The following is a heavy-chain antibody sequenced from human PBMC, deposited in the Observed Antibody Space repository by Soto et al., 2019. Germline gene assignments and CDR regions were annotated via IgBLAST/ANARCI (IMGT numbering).Heavy chain of an antibody. J-gene: IGHJ4*02. CDR3: ARGDVFQVVTTVATGLDY. V-gene: IGHV4-39*01. CDR1: GGSISSSSYY. CDR2: IYYSGTT. Sequence: QLQLQESGPGLVKPPETLSLTCTVSGGSISSSSYYWGWIRQPPGKGLEWIGSIYYSGTTYYNPSLRSRVTISVDTSKMQCSLKLSSVTAADTAVYYCARGDVFQVVTTVATGLDYWGQGTLVTVSS. D-gene: IGHD4-17*01.